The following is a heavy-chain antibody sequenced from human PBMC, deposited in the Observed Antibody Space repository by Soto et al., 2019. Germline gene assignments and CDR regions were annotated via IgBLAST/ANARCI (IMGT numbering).Heavy chain of an antibody. CDR2: INAGSGNT. Sequence: QVQLVQSGAEVKKPGASVKVSCKASGYTFTSWHILWVRQAPGQGLEWMGIINAGSGNTNYAQKFQGRVSMTRDTSTSTAYMELRSLRSDDTAVYYCARDFWSVGYFDLWGRGTLVTVSS. V-gene: IGHV1-46*01. J-gene: IGHJ2*01. D-gene: IGHD3-3*01. CDR1: GYTFTSWH. CDR3: ARDFWSVGYFDL.